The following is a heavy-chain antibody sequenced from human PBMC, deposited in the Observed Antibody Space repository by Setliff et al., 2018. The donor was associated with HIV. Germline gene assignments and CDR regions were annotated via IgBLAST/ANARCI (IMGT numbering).Heavy chain of an antibody. CDR3: ARVARYSYGSFES. CDR2: IDYSGSP. Sequence: SETLSLTCAVYGGSFSGYHWSWIRQPPGKGLEWIGEIDYSGSPNYNPSLKSRVTISIDTSKKQFSLRLTSVTAADTAVYYCARVARYSYGSFESWGQGTLVTVSS. CDR1: GGSFSGYH. V-gene: IGHV4-34*01. J-gene: IGHJ4*02. D-gene: IGHD5-18*01.